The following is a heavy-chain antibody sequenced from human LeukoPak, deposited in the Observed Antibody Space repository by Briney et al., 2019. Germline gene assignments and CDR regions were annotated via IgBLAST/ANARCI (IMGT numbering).Heavy chain of an antibody. Sequence: GGSLRLSCAASGFTFSSYAMSWVRQAPGKGLEWVSAISGSGGSTYYADSVKGRFTISRDNSKNTLYLQMNSLRAEDTAVYYCARDYGYSYGYGYWGQGTLVTVSS. V-gene: IGHV3-23*01. CDR3: ARDYGYSYGYGY. CDR2: ISGSGGST. J-gene: IGHJ4*02. D-gene: IGHD5-18*01. CDR1: GFTFSSYA.